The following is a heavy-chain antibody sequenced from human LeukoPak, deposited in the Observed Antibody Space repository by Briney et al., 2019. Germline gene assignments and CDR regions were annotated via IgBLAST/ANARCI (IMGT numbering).Heavy chain of an antibody. V-gene: IGHV3-13*01. Sequence: PGGSLRLSCAASGFTFSSYDMHWVRQPTGKGLEWVSAIGTAGDTYYSHSVKGRFTISRENAKNSLYLLCARGHMLTGYYNFAWFDPWGQGTLVTVSS. D-gene: IGHD3-9*01. CDR3: WFDP. J-gene: IGHJ5*02. CDR2: IGTAGDT. CDR1: GFTFSSYD.